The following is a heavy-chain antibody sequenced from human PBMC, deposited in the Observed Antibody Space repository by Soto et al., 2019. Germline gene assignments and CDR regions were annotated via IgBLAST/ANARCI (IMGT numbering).Heavy chain of an antibody. J-gene: IGHJ4*02. Sequence: SETLSLTCAVYGGSFSGYYWSWIRQPPGKGLEWIGEINHSGSTNYNPSLKSRVTISVDTSKNQFSLKLSSVTAADTAVYYCATQDSEGELQWFGELPDYWGQGTLVTVSS. D-gene: IGHD3-10*01. CDR1: GGSFSGYY. V-gene: IGHV4-34*01. CDR3: ATQDSEGELQWFGELPDY. CDR2: INHSGST.